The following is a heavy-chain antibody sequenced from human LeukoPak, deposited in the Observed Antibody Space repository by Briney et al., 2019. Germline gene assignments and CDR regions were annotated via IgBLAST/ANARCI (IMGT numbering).Heavy chain of an antibody. V-gene: IGHV4-34*01. CDR2: INHSGST. CDR1: RGSLSGYY. Sequence: SETLSLTCAVYRGSLSGYYWSWIRQPPGKGLEWIGEINHSGSTNYNPSLKSRVAISVDTSKNQFSLKLRSVTAADTAVYYCASIMRAINWFDPWGQGTLVTVSS. CDR3: ASIMRAINWFDP. D-gene: IGHD1-26*01. J-gene: IGHJ5*02.